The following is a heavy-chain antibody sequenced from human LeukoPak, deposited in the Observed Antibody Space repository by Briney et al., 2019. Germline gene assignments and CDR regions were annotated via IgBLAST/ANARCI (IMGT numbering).Heavy chain of an antibody. CDR1: GFTFSSYA. V-gene: IGHV3-23*01. Sequence: HSGGSLRLSCAASGFTFSSYAMSWVRQAPGKGLEWVSAISGSGGSTYYADSVKGRFTISRDNSKNTLYPQMNSLRAEDTAVYYCAKVPYSSSKPYNWFDPWGQGTLVTVSS. D-gene: IGHD6-6*01. J-gene: IGHJ5*02. CDR3: AKVPYSSSKPYNWFDP. CDR2: ISGSGGST.